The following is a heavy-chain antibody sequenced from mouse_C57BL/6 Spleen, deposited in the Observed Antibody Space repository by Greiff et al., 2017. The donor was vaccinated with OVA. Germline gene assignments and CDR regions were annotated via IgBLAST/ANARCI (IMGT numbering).Heavy chain of an antibody. V-gene: IGHV1-82*01. Sequence: QVQLQQSGPELVKPGASVKISCKASGYAFSSSWMNWVKQRPGKGLEWIGRIYPGDGDTNYNGKFKGKATLTADKSSSTAYMQLSSLTSEDSAVYFCARGYDYGFAYWGQGTLVTVSA. D-gene: IGHD2-4*01. J-gene: IGHJ3*01. CDR2: IYPGDGDT. CDR1: GYAFSSSW. CDR3: ARGYDYGFAY.